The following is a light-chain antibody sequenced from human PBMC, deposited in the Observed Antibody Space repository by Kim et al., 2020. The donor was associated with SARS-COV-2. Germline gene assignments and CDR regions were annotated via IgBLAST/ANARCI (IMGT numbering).Light chain of an antibody. J-gene: IGKJ5*01. CDR1: EGISNW. CDR2: VAS. Sequence: DIQMTQSPSSVSASVGDRVTITCRASEGISNWLAWYQQKPGKAPNLLIYVASTLESGVPSRFSGSGSGTDFTLTINSLQPEDFATYDCQQAFSFPITFGQGTRLEIK. CDR3: QQAFSFPIT. V-gene: IGKV1-12*01.